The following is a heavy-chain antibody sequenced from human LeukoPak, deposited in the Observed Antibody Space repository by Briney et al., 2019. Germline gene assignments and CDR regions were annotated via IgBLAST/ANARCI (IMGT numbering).Heavy chain of an antibody. CDR3: AKDLSSYYDSSGVDY. CDR1: GFTFSRYG. Sequence: GGSLRLSCAASGFTFSRYGLHWVRQAPGKGLEWVALISYDGSNEYYVDSVKGRFTTSRDNSKNTLYLQMSSLRVEDTAVYYCAKDLSSYYDSSGVDYWGQGTLVTVSS. D-gene: IGHD3-22*01. V-gene: IGHV3-30*18. J-gene: IGHJ4*02. CDR2: ISYDGSNE.